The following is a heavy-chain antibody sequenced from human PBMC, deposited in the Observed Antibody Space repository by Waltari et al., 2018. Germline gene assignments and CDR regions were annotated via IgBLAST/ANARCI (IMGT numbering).Heavy chain of an antibody. CDR3: AVGRMGVRGVIIPVGYFDY. CDR2: IIPIFGTA. D-gene: IGHD3-10*01. Sequence: QVQLVQSGAEVKKPGSSVKVSCKASGGTFSSYAISWVRQAPGQGLEWMGGIIPIFGTANYAQKFQGRVTITADESTSTAYMELSSLRSEDTAVYYCAVGRMGVRGVIIPVGYFDYWGQGTLVTVSS. V-gene: IGHV1-69*12. J-gene: IGHJ4*02. CDR1: GGTFSSYA.